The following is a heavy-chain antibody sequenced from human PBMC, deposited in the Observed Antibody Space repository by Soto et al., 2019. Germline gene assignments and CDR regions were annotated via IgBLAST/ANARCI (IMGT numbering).Heavy chain of an antibody. CDR3: AGDSGYSNYAFDF. J-gene: IGHJ4*02. V-gene: IGHV1-69*08. CDR2: IIPILGRA. D-gene: IGHD4-4*01. CDR1: GGSVSSST. Sequence: QVQLVQSGAEVKKPGSSVKVSCEASGGSVSSSTLSWVRQAPGQGLEWMGRIIPILGRATYAQKFQDRVTITADKSTSTVYMELSSLRSEDTAVYFCAGDSGYSNYAFDFWGQGTLITVSS.